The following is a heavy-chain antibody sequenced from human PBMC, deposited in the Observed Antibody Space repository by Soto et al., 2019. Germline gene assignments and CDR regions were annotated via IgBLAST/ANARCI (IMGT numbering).Heavy chain of an antibody. D-gene: IGHD3-10*01. CDR1: GFTFSNFV. V-gene: IGHV3-23*01. Sequence: GESLKISCAASGFTFSNFVMSWVRRAPGKGLEWVSAIGGTSGSTYYADSVKGRFTISRDNSKNTLPLQMSSLRAEDTAIYYCAKRRGEGYFDLWGRGTLVTVSS. CDR3: AKRRGEGYFDL. J-gene: IGHJ2*01. CDR2: IGGTSGST.